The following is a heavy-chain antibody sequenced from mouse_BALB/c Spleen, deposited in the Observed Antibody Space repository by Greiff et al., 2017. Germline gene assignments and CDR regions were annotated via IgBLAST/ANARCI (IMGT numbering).Heavy chain of an antibody. D-gene: IGHD2-14*01. CDR3: ARSPYRYDAMDY. CDR2: IFPGSGNT. CDR1: GYSFTSYY. V-gene: IGHV1-66*01. J-gene: IGHJ4*01. Sequence: QVQLQQSGPELVKPGTSVKISCKASGYSFTSYYIHWVKQRPGQGLEWIGWIFPGSGNTKYNEKFKGKATLTADTSSSTAYMQLSSLTSEDSAVYFCARSPYRYDAMDYWGQGTSVTVSS.